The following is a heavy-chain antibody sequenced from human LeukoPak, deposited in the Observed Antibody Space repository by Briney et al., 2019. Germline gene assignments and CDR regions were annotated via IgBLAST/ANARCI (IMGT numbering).Heavy chain of an antibody. D-gene: IGHD3-16*01. Sequence: GGSRRLSCAASGFTFSSYWMHWVRQAPGKGLQWVSRLDEDGSTTDSADSVKGRFSISRDNAKSTLFLQMNSLRADDTAVYYCVRSFGGRTEFWGQGTLVTVSS. V-gene: IGHV3-74*01. J-gene: IGHJ4*01. CDR2: LDEDGSTT. CDR1: GFTFSSYW. CDR3: VRSFGGRTEF.